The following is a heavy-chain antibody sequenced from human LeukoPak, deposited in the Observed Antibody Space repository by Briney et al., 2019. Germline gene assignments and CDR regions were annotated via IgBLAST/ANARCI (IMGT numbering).Heavy chain of an antibody. Sequence: PGWCLRLSYARCVFCFDDYFMHWVRQAPRKGLEWVSLISGDGGITYYTHSVKGPCTISRDNSKNSLYLQMNSLRAEDTALYFCAKDMVATIGRYYSYAMDVWGQGTTVTVSS. CDR2: ISGDGGIT. D-gene: IGHD5-12*01. J-gene: IGHJ6*02. V-gene: IGHV3-43*02. CDR3: AKDMVATIGRYYSYAMDV. CDR1: VFCFDDYF.